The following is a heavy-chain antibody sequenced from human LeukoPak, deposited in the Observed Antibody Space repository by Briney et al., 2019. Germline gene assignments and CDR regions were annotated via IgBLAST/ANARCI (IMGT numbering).Heavy chain of an antibody. CDR3: VRDLLGSGSTTAYLYH. CDR1: GFTFSDYS. J-gene: IGHJ1*01. D-gene: IGHD2-2*02. Sequence: GGSLRLSCAASGFTFSDYSMNWVRQAPGKGLGWVSSISRRSRHVYYAGSVKGRFTISRDDARNSLYLQMNSLRAEDMAVYLCVRDLLGSGSTTAYLYHWGQGTLVTVSS. CDR2: ISRRSRHV. V-gene: IGHV3-21*01.